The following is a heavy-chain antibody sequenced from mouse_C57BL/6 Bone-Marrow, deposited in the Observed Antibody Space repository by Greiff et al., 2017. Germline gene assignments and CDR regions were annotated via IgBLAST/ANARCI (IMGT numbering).Heavy chain of an antibody. J-gene: IGHJ1*03. CDR2: INPYNGGT. CDR3: ARISGRGYFDV. V-gene: IGHV1-19*01. Sequence: EVQLQESGPVLVKPGASVTMSCKASGYTFTDYYMNWVKQSHGKSLEWIGVINPYNGGTSYNQKFKGKATLTVDKSSSTAYMELNSLTSEDSAVYYGARISGRGYFDVWGTGTTVTVSS. D-gene: IGHD4-1*01. CDR1: GYTFTDYY.